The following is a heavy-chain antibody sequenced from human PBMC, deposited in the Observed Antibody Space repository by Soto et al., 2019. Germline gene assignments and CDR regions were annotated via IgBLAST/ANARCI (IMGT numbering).Heavy chain of an antibody. CDR1: GFSFSSYD. D-gene: IGHD3-16*01. Sequence: QVQLVESGGGVVQPGRSLRLSCVGSGFSFSSYDMNWVRQAPGTGLEWVALMSYDGRKKYYGDSVRGRVTISRVNSKNTLYMQMDHLRPEDTAIYYCAKDLKPGSRWSLGGVEHCMDVWGRGTTVSVSS. V-gene: IGHV3-30*18. CDR2: MSYDGRKK. CDR3: AKDLKPGSRWSLGGVEHCMDV. J-gene: IGHJ6*03.